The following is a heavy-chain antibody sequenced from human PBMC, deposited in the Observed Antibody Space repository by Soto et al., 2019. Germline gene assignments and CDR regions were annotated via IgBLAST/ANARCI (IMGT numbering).Heavy chain of an antibody. CDR1: GFTFSSYA. CDR3: AKSPGMYYYDSSGYYHYDY. D-gene: IGHD3-22*01. V-gene: IGHV3-23*01. J-gene: IGHJ4*02. CDR2: ISGSGVST. Sequence: GGSLRLSCAASGFTFSSYAMSWVRQAPGKGLEWVSAISGSGVSTYYADSVKGRFTISRDNSKNTLYLQMNSLRAEDTAVYYCAKSPGMYYYDSSGYYHYDYRGQGSSVTVSS.